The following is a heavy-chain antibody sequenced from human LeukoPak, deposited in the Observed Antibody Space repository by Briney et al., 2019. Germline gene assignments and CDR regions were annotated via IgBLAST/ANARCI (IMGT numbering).Heavy chain of an antibody. V-gene: IGHV3-23*01. CDR2: ISGSGCST. J-gene: IGHJ6*02. Sequence: GGSLRLSCAASGFTFSSYAMSWVRQAPGKGLEWVSAISGSGCSTYYADSVKGRFTISRDNSKNTLYLQMNSLRAEDTAVYYCAKGHPGDAYYCYYGMDVWGQGTTVTVSS. CDR1: GFTFSSYA. D-gene: IGHD1-26*01. CDR3: AKGHPGDAYYCYYGMDV.